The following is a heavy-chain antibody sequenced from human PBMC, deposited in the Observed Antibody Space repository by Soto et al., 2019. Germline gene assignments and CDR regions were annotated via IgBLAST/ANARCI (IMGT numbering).Heavy chain of an antibody. Sequence: PGGSLRLSCTASGFTFCDYAMSWFRQAPGKGLEWVGFIRSKAYGGTTEYAASVKGRFTISRDDSKNTLYLQMNSLKTEDTAVYYCTTDIRYFDWLWREYGMDVWGQGTTVTVSS. CDR3: TTDIRYFDWLWREYGMDV. D-gene: IGHD3-9*01. J-gene: IGHJ6*02. V-gene: IGHV3-49*03. CDR1: GFTFCDYA. CDR2: IRSKAYGGTT.